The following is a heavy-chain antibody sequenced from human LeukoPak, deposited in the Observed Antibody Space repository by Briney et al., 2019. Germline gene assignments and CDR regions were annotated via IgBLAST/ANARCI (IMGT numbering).Heavy chain of an antibody. J-gene: IGHJ4*02. CDR1: GGSISSGGYS. CDR2: IYHSGST. V-gene: IGHV4-30-2*01. CDR3: ARSRDTAMALFDY. Sequence: SETLSLTCTVSGGSISSGGYSWSWIRQPPGKGLEWIGYIYHSGSTYYNPTLKSRVTISVDRSKNQFSLKLSSVTAADTAVYYCARSRDTAMALFDYWGQGTLVTVSS. D-gene: IGHD5-18*01.